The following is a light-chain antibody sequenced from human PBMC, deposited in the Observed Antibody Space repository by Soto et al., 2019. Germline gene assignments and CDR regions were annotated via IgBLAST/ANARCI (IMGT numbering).Light chain of an antibody. V-gene: IGKV3-11*01. J-gene: IGKJ5*01. Sequence: EVVLTRSPATLSLSPGGRSTFSCRASQNVKNFLAWYQQKPGQAPRILIYDASNRATGIPARFSGIGSGTDFTLTISSLESEDFAIYYCQHRSNWPTFGQGTRLETK. CDR3: QHRSNWPT. CDR2: DAS. CDR1: QNVKNF.